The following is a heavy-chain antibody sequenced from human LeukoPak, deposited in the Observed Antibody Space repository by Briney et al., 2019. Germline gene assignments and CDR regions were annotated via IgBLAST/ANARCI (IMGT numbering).Heavy chain of an antibody. CDR3: ARGQGGNYYLNYFDY. CDR2: FYYSGST. J-gene: IGHJ4*02. Sequence: PSETLSLTCTVTGGSFTTYYWSWIRLPPGKGLERIGHFYYSGSTNYNPSLRSRVTISVDTSRNQFSLRLTSVTAADTAVYYCARGQGGNYYLNYFDYWGQGALVTVSS. CDR1: GGSFTTYY. D-gene: IGHD1-26*01. V-gene: IGHV4-59*12.